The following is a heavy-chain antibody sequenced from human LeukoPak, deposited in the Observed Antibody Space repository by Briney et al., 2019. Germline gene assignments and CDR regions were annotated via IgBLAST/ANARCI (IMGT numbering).Heavy chain of an antibody. Sequence: GGSLRLSCAASGFTVSSNYMSWVRQAPGKGLEWVSVIYSGGSTYYADSVKGRFTISRDNSKDTLYLQMNSLRAEDTAVYYCARDKRIIVGATTIWRDAFDIWGQGTMVTVSS. V-gene: IGHV3-53*01. CDR3: ARDKRIIVGATTIWRDAFDI. D-gene: IGHD1-26*01. CDR1: GFTVSSNY. J-gene: IGHJ3*02. CDR2: IYSGGST.